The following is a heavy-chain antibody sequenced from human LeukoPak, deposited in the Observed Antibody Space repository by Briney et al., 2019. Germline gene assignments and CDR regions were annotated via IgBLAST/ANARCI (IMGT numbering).Heavy chain of an antibody. CDR3: AALSGSYYVDTDY. CDR2: ISYDGSNK. D-gene: IGHD1-26*01. V-gene: IGHV3-30*03. Sequence: GGSLRLSCAASGFTFSSYGLHWIRQAPGKGLEWVAVISYDGSNKYYADSLKGRFTISRDNSKNTLYLKMSSLRPEDTAVYYCAALSGSYYVDTDYWGQGTLVTVSS. CDR1: GFTFSSYG. J-gene: IGHJ4*02.